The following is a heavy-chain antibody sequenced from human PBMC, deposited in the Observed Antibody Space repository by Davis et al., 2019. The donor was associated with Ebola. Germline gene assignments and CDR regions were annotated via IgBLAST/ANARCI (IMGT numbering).Heavy chain of an antibody. D-gene: IGHD2-15*01. CDR2: ISSSTYT. CDR3: ARGARYCSGGSCYRHYYFDY. CDR1: GFTSSDHY. J-gene: IGHJ4*02. Sequence: GESLKISCAASGFTSSDHYMSWIRQAPGKGLEWISYISSSTYTKYADSVKGRFTISRDNAKNSLHLQINSLRAEDTALYYCARGARYCSGGSCYRHYYFDYWGQGTLVTVSS. V-gene: IGHV3-11*06.